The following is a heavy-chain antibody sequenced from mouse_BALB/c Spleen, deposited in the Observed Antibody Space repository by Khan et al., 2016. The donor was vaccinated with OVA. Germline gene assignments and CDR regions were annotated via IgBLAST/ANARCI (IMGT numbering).Heavy chain of an antibody. D-gene: IGHD1-1*01. CDR2: VSSGGSYT. V-gene: IGHV5-6*01. CDR3: ARLAYYYESEGFAY. CDR1: GFTFSTYG. Sequence: VQLKESGGDLVKPGGSLKLSCAASGFTFSTYGMSWVRQTPDKRLEWVATVSSGGSYTYYPDSVKGRFTISRDNAKNTLYLQMSSLKSEDTAMFYCARLAYYYESEGFAYWGQGTLVTVSA. J-gene: IGHJ3*01.